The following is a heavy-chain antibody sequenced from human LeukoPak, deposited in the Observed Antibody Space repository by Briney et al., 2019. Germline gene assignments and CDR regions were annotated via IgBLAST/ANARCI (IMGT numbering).Heavy chain of an antibody. Sequence: PGGSLRLSCAASGFTFSDYTMSWVRQAPGKGLGWVSSISSSVSYTFYADSVKGRFTISRDNAKNSLYLQMKSLKGDDTAVYYCGRHGEQLRVDDWGQGTLVTVSS. D-gene: IGHD6-13*01. CDR2: ISSSVSYT. V-gene: IGHV3-21*01. J-gene: IGHJ4*02. CDR1: GFTFSDYT. CDR3: GRHGEQLRVDD.